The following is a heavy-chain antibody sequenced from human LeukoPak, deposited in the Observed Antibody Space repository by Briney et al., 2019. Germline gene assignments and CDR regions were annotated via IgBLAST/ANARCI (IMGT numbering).Heavy chain of an antibody. CDR1: GGSFSGYY. CDR3: ARRYLYDFWSGYPSSPFDY. V-gene: IGHV4-34*01. J-gene: IGHJ4*02. Sequence: SETLSLTCAVYGGSFSGYYWSWIRQPPGKGLEWIGEINHSGSTNYNPSLKSRVTISVDTSKNQFSPKLSSVTAADTAVYYCARRYLYDFWSGYPSSPFDYWGQGTLVTVSS. CDR2: INHSGST. D-gene: IGHD3-3*01.